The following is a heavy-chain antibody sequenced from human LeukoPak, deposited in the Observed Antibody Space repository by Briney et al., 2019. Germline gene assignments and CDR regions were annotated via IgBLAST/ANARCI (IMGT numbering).Heavy chain of an antibody. V-gene: IGHV1-18*01. CDR3: ARPKYSSSWYVPPDFDY. J-gene: IGHJ4*02. Sequence: ASVKLSCKASGYNFMRYGITWVRQAPGQGLGWMGWISAKNGNTNYAQKLQGRVTMATDTSTSTAYVELRSLRSDDTAVYYCARPKYSSSWYVPPDFDYWGQGTLVTVSS. D-gene: IGHD6-13*01. CDR2: ISAKNGNT. CDR1: GYNFMRYG.